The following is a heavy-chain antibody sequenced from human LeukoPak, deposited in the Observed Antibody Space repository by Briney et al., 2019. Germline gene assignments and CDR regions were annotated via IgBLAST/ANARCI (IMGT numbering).Heavy chain of an antibody. CDR1: GFSFGKYW. CDR2: IKLDGSEK. V-gene: IGHV3-7*03. Sequence: GGSLRLSRVASGFSFGKYWMSWVRQAPGKGLEWVANIKLDGSEKNYVDSVKGRFTISRDNTKNSLYLQMNSLRAEDTAVFYCARDQYDTWSRRGNFDSWGQGTLVIVSS. D-gene: IGHD3/OR15-3a*01. J-gene: IGHJ4*02. CDR3: ARDQYDTWSRRGNFDS.